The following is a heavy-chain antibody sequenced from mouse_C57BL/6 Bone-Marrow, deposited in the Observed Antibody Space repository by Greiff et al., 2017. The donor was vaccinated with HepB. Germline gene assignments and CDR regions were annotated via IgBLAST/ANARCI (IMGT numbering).Heavy chain of an antibody. D-gene: IGHD3-2*02. CDR2: IHPSDSDT. Sequence: QVQLKQPGAELVKPGASVKVSCKASGYTFTSYWMHWVKQRPGQGLEWIGRIHPSDSDTNYNQKFKGKATLTVDKSSSTAYMQLSSLTSEDSAVYYCAKTAQATYAMDYWGQGTSVTVSS. J-gene: IGHJ4*01. V-gene: IGHV1-74*01. CDR3: AKTAQATYAMDY. CDR1: GYTFTSYW.